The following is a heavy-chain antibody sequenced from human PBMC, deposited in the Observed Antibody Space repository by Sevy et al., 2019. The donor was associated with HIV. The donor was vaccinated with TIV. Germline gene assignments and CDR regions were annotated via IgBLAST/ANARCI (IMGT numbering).Heavy chain of an antibody. CDR1: GFTFSDYY. CDR2: ISSSGSTI. CDR3: ARDPLGYYHDY. V-gene: IGHV3-11*01. D-gene: IGHD3-22*01. J-gene: IGHJ4*02. Sequence: GGSLRLSCAASGFTFSDYYMSWIRQAPGKGLEWVSYISSSGSTIYYADTVKGRFTITRHNAKNSLYLQMNSLRAEDTAVYYCARDPLGYYHDYWGQGTLVTVSS.